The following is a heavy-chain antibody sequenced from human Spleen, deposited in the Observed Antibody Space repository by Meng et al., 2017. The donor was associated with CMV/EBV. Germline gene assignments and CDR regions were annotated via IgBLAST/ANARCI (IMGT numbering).Heavy chain of an antibody. CDR3: GGVGIGY. CDR1: GSGGSGEW. J-gene: IGHJ4*02. V-gene: IGHV3-7*01. D-gene: IGHD2-8*01. CDR2: TNEDGSEK. Sequence: VQGGGSGGELVERGEAVGGAWAGCGSGGSGEWMNWYRQGPGNGLGWVANTNEDGSEKDYVDAVKGRFTISRDNAKNSLYLQMNSLRVEDTAIYYCGGVGIGYWGQGTLVTVSS.